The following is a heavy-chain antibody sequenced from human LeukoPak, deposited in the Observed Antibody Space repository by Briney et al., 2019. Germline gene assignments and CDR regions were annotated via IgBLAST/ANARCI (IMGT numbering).Heavy chain of an antibody. V-gene: IGHV4-34*01. Sequence: SETLSLTCAVYGGSFSGYYWSLIRQPPGKGLEWIGEINHSGSTNYNPSLKSRVTISVDTSKNQFSLKLSSVTAADTAVYYCARGLKYYYDSSGYPPLGYWGQGTLVTASS. CDR1: GGSFSGYY. CDR3: ARGLKYYYDSSGYPPLGY. D-gene: IGHD3-22*01. CDR2: INHSGST. J-gene: IGHJ4*02.